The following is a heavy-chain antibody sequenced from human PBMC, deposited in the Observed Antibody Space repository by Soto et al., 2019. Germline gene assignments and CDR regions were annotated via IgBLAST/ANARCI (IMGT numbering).Heavy chain of an antibody. V-gene: IGHV3-30-3*01. J-gene: IGHJ4*02. CDR3: ARDPKTSGGQHWAFNYFDS. D-gene: IGHD7-27*01. CDR1: GFSFSISP. CDR2: ISYDGTNK. Sequence: GGSLRLSCAASGFSFSISPMHWVRQAPGKGPEWVALISYDGTNKFYAASVKGRFTISRGNSKSTLYLQVDSLRPEDAAVYYCARDPKTSGGQHWAFNYFDSWGQGTLVTVSS.